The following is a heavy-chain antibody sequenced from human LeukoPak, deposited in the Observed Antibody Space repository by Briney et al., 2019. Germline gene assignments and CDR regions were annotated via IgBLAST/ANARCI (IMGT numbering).Heavy chain of an antibody. J-gene: IGHJ3*02. V-gene: IGHV4-61*02. CDR3: ARVRRGYYDSSGYEDAFDI. CDR2: SYTSGST. D-gene: IGHD3-22*01. CDR1: GVSISSGGNY. Sequence: SQTLSLTCTVSGVSISSGGNYWSWNPQAAGKGREWLGRSYTSGSTNYNPSLKIRLTISVDTSKIQFSLKMSSVTAADTAVYYCARVRRGYYDSSGYEDAFDIWGQGTMVTVSS.